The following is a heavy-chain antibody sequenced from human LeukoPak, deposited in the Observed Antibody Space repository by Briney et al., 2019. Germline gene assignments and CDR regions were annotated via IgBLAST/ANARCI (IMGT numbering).Heavy chain of an antibody. J-gene: IGHJ4*02. CDR3: AKSLPYYDFWSGTEPDY. CDR2: INNSGGST. D-gene: IGHD3-3*01. CDR1: GFTFSSYA. V-gene: IGHV3-23*01. Sequence: GGSLKLSCAASGFTFSSYAMSWVRQAPGKGLEWVSTINNSGGSTYYADSVKGRFTISRDNSKNTLYLQMNSLRDEDTAVYYCAKSLPYYDFWSGTEPDYWGQGTLVTVSS.